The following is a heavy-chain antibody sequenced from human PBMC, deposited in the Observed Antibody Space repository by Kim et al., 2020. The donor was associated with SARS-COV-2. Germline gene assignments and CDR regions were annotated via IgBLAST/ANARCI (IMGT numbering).Heavy chain of an antibody. V-gene: IGHV4-4*02. CDR3: ARLKKSDTSGGYFRFDY. D-gene: IGHD3-10*01. J-gene: IGHJ4*02. CDR1: GASISSNDW. Sequence: SETLSLTCAVSGASISSNDWWTWVRQPPGKGLEWIGEIHHSGNVNYNPSLKSRVTVSVDTSQNQYSLRLNSVTTADAAIYYCARLKKSDTSGGYFRFDYWGQGTLVSVSS. CDR2: IHHSGNV.